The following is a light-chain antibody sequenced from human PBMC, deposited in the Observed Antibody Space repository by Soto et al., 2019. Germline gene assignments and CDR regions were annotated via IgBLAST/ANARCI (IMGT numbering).Light chain of an antibody. J-gene: IGLJ2*01. CDR2: DVS. CDR3: SSYTSSSTVV. Sequence: QSVLTQPASVSGSPRQSITISCTGTSSDVGGYNYVSWYQQHPGKAPKLMIYDVSNRPSGVSNRFSGSKSGNTASLTISGLQAEDEADYYCSSYTSSSTVVFGGGTQLTVL. V-gene: IGLV2-14*01. CDR1: SSDVGGYNY.